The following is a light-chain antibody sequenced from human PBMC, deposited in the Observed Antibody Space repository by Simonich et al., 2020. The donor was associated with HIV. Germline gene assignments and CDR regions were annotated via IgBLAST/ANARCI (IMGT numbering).Light chain of an antibody. CDR1: QSISNY. V-gene: IGKV1-39*01. CDR2: AAS. J-gene: IGKJ2*01. CDR3: QQSLTIPFT. Sequence: DIQMTQSPSSLSASVGNRVTITCRASQSISNYLNWYQQKPGKAPKLLIYAASSLQSGVPSRFSGIGSGTDFTLTISSLRPEDSATYYCQQSLTIPFTFGQGTKLEI.